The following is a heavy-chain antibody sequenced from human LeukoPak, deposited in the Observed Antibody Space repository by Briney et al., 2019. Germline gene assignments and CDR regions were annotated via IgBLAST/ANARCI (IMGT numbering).Heavy chain of an antibody. V-gene: IGHV4-34*01. CDR3: ARGLRWGSYRFRDAFDI. CDR2: INHSGST. Sequence: SETLSLACAVYGGSFSGYYWSWIRQPPGKGLEWIGEINHSGSTNYNPSLKSRVTISVDTSKNQFSLKLSSVTAADTAVYYCARGLRWGSYRFRDAFDIWGQGTMVTVSS. CDR1: GGSFSGYY. J-gene: IGHJ3*02. D-gene: IGHD3-16*02.